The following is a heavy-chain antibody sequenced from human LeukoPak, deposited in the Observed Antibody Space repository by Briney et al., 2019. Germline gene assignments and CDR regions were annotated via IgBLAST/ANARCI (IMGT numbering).Heavy chain of an antibody. CDR3: ANSRLSSHSSRARVNWFDP. V-gene: IGHV3-20*04. Sequence: PGGSLRLSCAASGFTFDDYGMSWVRQAPGKGLEWVSGINWNGGSTGYADSVKGRFTISRDNAENSLYLQMNSLRAEDTAVYYCANSRLSSHSSRARVNWFDPWGQGTLVTVSS. CDR2: INWNGGST. CDR1: GFTFDDYG. J-gene: IGHJ5*02. D-gene: IGHD6-13*01.